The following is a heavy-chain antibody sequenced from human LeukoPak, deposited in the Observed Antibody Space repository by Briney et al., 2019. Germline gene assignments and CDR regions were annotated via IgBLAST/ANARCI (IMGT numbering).Heavy chain of an antibody. CDR3: AREQNYGSNHDAFDI. V-gene: IGHV3-21*01. D-gene: IGHD4-23*01. CDR1: GFTFNTHI. CDR2: ISSSSSYI. J-gene: IGHJ3*02. Sequence: GTLSLSCAASGFTFNTHIINWIRQAPGQGLERVCGISSSSSYIYYADSVKGRFTISRDNAKNYLYLQMLSLRAEASAVYYGAREQNYGSNHDAFDIWGQGTMVTVSS.